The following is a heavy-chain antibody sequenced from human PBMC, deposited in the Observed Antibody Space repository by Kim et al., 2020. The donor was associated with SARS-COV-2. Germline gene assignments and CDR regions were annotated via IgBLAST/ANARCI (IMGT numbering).Heavy chain of an antibody. D-gene: IGHD3-16*01. J-gene: IGHJ5*02. V-gene: IGHV4-30-2*04. Sequence: YNPSLKRRVTMSFDTSKNQITLQLTSVTAADTAVYYCVREGDTNWFDPWGPGILVTVSS. CDR3: VREGDTNWFDP.